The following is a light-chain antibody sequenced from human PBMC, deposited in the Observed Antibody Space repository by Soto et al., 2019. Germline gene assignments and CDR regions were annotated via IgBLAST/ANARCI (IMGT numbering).Light chain of an antibody. Sequence: EIVMTQSPATLSVSPGERATLSCRASQSVSSNLAWYQQKPGQAPRLLIYGASTRATGIPARFSGSGSGTEFTLTISSLQSEDFAVYYCQQYNNWTPWTLGQGTKVDTK. CDR3: QQYNNWTPWT. V-gene: IGKV3-15*01. CDR1: QSVSSN. J-gene: IGKJ1*01. CDR2: GAS.